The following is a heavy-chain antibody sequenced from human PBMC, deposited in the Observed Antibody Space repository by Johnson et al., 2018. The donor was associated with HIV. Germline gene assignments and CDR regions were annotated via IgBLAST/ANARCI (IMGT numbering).Heavy chain of an antibody. CDR3: ARRRGYSYGLTWVGYAFDI. J-gene: IGHJ3*02. CDR2: IKQDGSEK. Sequence: EVQLLESGGGLVQPGGSLRLSCAASGFTFSSYWMSWVRQAPGKGLEWVANIKQDGSEKYYVDSVKGRFTISRDNAKHSLYLQMNSLRAEDTAVYYCARRRGYSYGLTWVGYAFDIWGQGTMVTVSS. D-gene: IGHD5-18*01. CDR1: GFTFSSYW. V-gene: IGHV3-7*05.